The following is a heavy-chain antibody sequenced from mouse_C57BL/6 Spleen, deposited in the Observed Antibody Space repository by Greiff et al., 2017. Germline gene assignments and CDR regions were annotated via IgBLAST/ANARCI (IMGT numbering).Heavy chain of an antibody. J-gene: IGHJ2*01. CDR3: ARTDY. CDR2: IDPSDSYT. V-gene: IGHV1-69*01. CDR1: GYTFTSYW. Sequence: QVQLQQPGAELVMPGASVKLSCKASGYTFTSYWMHWVKQRPGQGLEWIGEIDPSDSYTNYNQKFKGKSTLTVDKSSSTAYMQLSSLTAEDSAVYYCARTDYWGQGTTLTVSS.